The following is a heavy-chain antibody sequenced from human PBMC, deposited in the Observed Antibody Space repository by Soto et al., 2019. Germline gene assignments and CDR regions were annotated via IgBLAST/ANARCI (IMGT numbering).Heavy chain of an antibody. D-gene: IGHD3-3*01. Sequence: SETLSLTCAVYGGSFSGYYWGWIRQPPGKGLEWIGEINHSGSTNYNPSLKSRVTISVDTSKNQFSLKLSSVTAADTAVYYCARVYYDFWSGYYSHYFDYWGQGTLVTVSS. J-gene: IGHJ4*02. V-gene: IGHV4-34*01. CDR2: INHSGST. CDR1: GGSFSGYY. CDR3: ARVYYDFWSGYYSHYFDY.